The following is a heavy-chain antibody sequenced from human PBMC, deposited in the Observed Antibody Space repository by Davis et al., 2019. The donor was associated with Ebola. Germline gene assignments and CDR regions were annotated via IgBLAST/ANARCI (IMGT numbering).Heavy chain of an antibody. CDR1: GFTFSSYS. J-gene: IGHJ6*02. Sequence: GGSLRLSCAASGFTFSSYSMNWVRQAPGKGLEWVSSISSSSSYIYYADSVKGRFTISRDNAKNSLYLQMNSLRSEDTAVYYCARTVEMATILYYYYGMDVWGQGTTVTVSS. D-gene: IGHD5-24*01. CDR3: ARTVEMATILYYYYGMDV. V-gene: IGHV3-21*04. CDR2: ISSSSSYI.